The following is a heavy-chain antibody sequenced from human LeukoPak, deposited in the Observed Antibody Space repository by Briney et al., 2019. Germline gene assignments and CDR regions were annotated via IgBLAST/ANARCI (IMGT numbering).Heavy chain of an antibody. Sequence: APVKVSCKASGGTFSSYAISWVRQAPGQGLEWMGRINPNSGGTNYAQKFQGRVTMTRDTSISTAYMELSRLRSDDTAVYYCARERTIFGVVHFDYWGQGTLVTVSS. CDR1: GGTFSSYA. CDR3: ARERTIFGVVHFDY. J-gene: IGHJ4*02. V-gene: IGHV1-2*06. CDR2: INPNSGGT. D-gene: IGHD3-3*01.